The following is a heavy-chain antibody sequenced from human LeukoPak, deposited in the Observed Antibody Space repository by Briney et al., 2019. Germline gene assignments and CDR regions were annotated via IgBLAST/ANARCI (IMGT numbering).Heavy chain of an antibody. V-gene: IGHV4-39*07. CDR3: ARTMGSGSPPRYFDY. Sequence: PSETLSLTCTVSGGSISSSSYYWGWIRQPPGKGLEWIGSIYYSGSTYYNPSLKSRVTISVDTSKNQFSLKLSSVTAADTAVYYCARTMGSGSPPRYFDYWGQGTLVTVSS. J-gene: IGHJ4*02. D-gene: IGHD1-26*01. CDR2: IYYSGST. CDR1: GGSISSSSYY.